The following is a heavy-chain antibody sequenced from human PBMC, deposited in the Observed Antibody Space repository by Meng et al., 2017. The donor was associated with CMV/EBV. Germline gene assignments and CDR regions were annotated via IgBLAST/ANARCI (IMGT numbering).Heavy chain of an antibody. D-gene: IGHD2-2*01. J-gene: IGHJ2*01. Sequence: GGSLRLSCAASGFTFSNYGLHWVRQAPGKGLEWVAIISYDEINKYYADSVKGRFTISRDNSKNTLYLQMNGLRAEDTAVYYCARDGRGYCSRTSCLKWYFDLWGRGTLVTVSS. CDR3: ARDGRGYCSRTSCLKWYFDL. CDR1: GFTFSNYG. V-gene: IGHV3-30*04. CDR2: ISYDEINK.